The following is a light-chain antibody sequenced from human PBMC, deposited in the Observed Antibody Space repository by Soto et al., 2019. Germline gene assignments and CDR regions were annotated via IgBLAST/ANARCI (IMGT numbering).Light chain of an antibody. CDR3: SSYTSSSTYF. Sequence: QSVLTQPASVSGSPGQSITISCTGTSSDVGGYNYVSWYQQHPGKAPKLMIYEVSNRPSGVSNRFSGSKSGNTASLTISGIQAEDEDDYYCSSYTSSSTYFFGTGTKLTVL. J-gene: IGLJ1*01. CDR1: SSDVGGYNY. CDR2: EVS. V-gene: IGLV2-14*01.